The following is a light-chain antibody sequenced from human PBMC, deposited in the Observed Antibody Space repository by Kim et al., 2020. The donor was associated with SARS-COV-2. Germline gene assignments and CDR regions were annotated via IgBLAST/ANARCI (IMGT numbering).Light chain of an antibody. V-gene: IGLV1-44*01. CDR2: AID. CDR1: SSNMGSIT. J-gene: IGLJ3*02. Sequence: QSVLTQPPSASGTPGQRVTISCSGSSSNMGSITLNWYRQLPGTAPKLLIYAIDQRPSGVPDRFSGSKSGTSASLAINGLQSEDEAYYYCAAWDATLNGWVFGGGTQLTVL. CDR3: AAWDATLNGWV.